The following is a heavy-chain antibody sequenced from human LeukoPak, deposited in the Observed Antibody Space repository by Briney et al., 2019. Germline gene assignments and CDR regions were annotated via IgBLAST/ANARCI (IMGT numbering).Heavy chain of an antibody. V-gene: IGHV1-8*01. CDR1: AYTFTSYD. CDR3: ARDYGGNSGWVDP. D-gene: IGHD4-23*01. Sequence: ASVKVSCKASAYTFTSYDINWVRQAAGQGLEWLGWMNPNSGSTGYAQKFQGRVTLTRDTSISTAYMELSSLRSEDTAVYYCARDYGGNSGWVDPWGQGTLVTVSS. CDR2: MNPNSGST. J-gene: IGHJ5*02.